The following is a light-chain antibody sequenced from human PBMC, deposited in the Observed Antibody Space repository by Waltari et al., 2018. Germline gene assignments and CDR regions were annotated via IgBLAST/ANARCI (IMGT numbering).Light chain of an antibody. V-gene: IGKV1-33*01. CDR2: DAS. CDR3: QQYENLPYT. J-gene: IGKJ2*01. Sequence: DIQMTQSPSSLSASVGDRVTITCQATQDISNYLNWHQQKPGKAPKLLIQDASNLETGVPSRFSGNGSGTDFTFTISSLQPEDVATYFCQQYENLPYTFGQGTKLEIK. CDR1: QDISNY.